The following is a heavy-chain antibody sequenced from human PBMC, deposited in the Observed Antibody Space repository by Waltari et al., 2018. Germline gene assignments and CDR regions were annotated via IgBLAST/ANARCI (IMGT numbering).Heavy chain of an antibody. CDR3: VRALPDYYDSSGPDY. CDR1: GFTFTDYW. J-gene: IGHJ4*02. Sequence: EVQLVESGGDLVRPGGSLRLSCAASGFTFTDYWMHWVRQAPGKGLVWGSRVNKDGTKTKYADSVKGRFTTSRDNAKNTVYLEMNSLRGEDTAVYYCVRALPDYYDSSGPDYWGQGTLVIVSS. V-gene: IGHV3-74*01. CDR2: VNKDGTKT. D-gene: IGHD3-22*01.